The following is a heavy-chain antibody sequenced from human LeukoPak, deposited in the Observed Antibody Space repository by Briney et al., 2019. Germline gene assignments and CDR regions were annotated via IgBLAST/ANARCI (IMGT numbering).Heavy chain of an antibody. J-gene: IGHJ6*03. CDR2: ISYDGSNK. Sequence: GRSLRLSCAASGFTFSSYAMHWVRQAPGKGLEWVAVISYDGSNKYYADSVKGRFTISRDNSKNTLYLQMNSLRAEDTAVYYCARDSAFSGGWYQLTINGYMDVWGKGTTVTVSS. CDR3: ARDSAFSGGWYQLTINGYMDV. D-gene: IGHD2-2*01. CDR1: GFTFSSYA. V-gene: IGHV3-30-3*01.